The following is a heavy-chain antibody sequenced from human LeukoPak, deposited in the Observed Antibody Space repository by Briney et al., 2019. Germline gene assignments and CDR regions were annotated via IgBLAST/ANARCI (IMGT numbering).Heavy chain of an antibody. CDR1: GFTFSSYS. CDR2: ISSASGSI. D-gene: IGHD2-2*01. CDR3: ARLPAYCSSTSCYYDY. J-gene: IGHJ4*02. V-gene: IGHV3-48*04. Sequence: GGSLRLSCAAPGFTFSSYSMNWVRQAPGKGLEWVSYISSASGSIYYADSVKGRFTISRDNAKNSLFLQINSLRAEDTAVYYCARLPAYCSSTSCYYDYWGQGTLVTVSS.